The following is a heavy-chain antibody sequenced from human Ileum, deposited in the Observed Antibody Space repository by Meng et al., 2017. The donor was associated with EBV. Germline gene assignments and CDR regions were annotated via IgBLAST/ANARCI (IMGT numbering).Heavy chain of an antibody. J-gene: IGHJ4*02. CDR2: IIPPFDTA. V-gene: IGHV1-69*06. CDR3: ARGGDSSGWYWYFDY. Sequence: QVELGQSGAEVNRLGPSVKVSCKASEGTFSRYSISWVRQAPGQGLEWMGGIIPPFDTANYAQKFQGRVTITADKSTGTAYMELSSLRSEDTAIYYCARGGDSSGWYWYFDYWGQGTLVTVSS. D-gene: IGHD6-19*01. CDR1: EGTFSRYS.